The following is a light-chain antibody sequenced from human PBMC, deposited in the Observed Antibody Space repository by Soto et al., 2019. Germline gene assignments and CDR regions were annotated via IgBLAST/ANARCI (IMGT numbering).Light chain of an antibody. CDR2: EVS. CDR1: SNDVGAYNY. CDR3: NSYTNSDTPVL. J-gene: IGLJ2*01. Sequence: QSALTQPASVSGSPGQSITISCTGTSNDVGAYNYVSWYQQHPGKAPKLIMYEVSNRPSGVSNRFSGSKSVNTASLTISGLQAEDEADYYCNSYTNSDTPVLFGGGTKLTVL. V-gene: IGLV2-14*01.